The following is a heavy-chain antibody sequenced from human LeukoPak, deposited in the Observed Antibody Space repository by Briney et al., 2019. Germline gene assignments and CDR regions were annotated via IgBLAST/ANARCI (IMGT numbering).Heavy chain of an antibody. CDR1: GGSISSSSYS. V-gene: IGHV4-39*07. Sequence: SETLSLACTVSGGSISSSSYSWGWIRQPPGKGLEWIGSIYYSGSTYYNPSLKSRVTISVGTSKNQFSLKLSSVTAADTAVYYCAREGGEYWEYYYYYMDVWGKGTTVTVSS. D-gene: IGHD1-26*01. CDR2: IYYSGST. J-gene: IGHJ6*03. CDR3: AREGGEYWEYYYYYMDV.